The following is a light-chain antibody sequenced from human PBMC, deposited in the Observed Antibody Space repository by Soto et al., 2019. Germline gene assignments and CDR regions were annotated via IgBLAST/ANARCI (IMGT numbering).Light chain of an antibody. CDR3: AAWDDSPSGPV. CDR2: RNN. CDR1: RSNIGSNY. V-gene: IGLV1-47*01. Sequence: QSVLTQPPSASGTPGQRVTISCSGSRSNIGSNYVYWYQQLPGTAPKLLIYRNNQRPSGVPDRFSGSKSGTSASLAISGLRSEDEADYYCAAWDDSPSGPVFGGGTQLTVL. J-gene: IGLJ3*02.